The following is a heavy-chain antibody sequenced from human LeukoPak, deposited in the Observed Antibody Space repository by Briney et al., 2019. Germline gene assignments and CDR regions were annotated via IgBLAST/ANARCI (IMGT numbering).Heavy chain of an antibody. D-gene: IGHD3-16*01. J-gene: IGHJ4*02. Sequence: SVKVSCKASVGSFSSHAISWVRQAPGQGLEWMGGIIPIFGAANLAQKFQGRVTITADESTNTAYMELTSLRSEDTAVYYCARGEPSDYWGQGTLVTVSS. V-gene: IGHV1-69*13. CDR3: ARGEPSDY. CDR1: VGSFSSHA. CDR2: IIPIFGAA.